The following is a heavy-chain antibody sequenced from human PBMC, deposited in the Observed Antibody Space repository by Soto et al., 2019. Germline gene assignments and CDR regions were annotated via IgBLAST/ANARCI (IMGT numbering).Heavy chain of an antibody. D-gene: IGHD6-19*01. Sequence: EVQLVESGGGLVQPGGSLRLSCAASEFTFSNYWMYWVRQAPGKGLVWVSRINSDGSTTSYADSVKGRFTISRDNAKNTLPLQMNSLRVEDTAVYYCARSHSSGLYYFDYLGQGTLVTGSS. CDR1: EFTFSNYW. J-gene: IGHJ4*02. CDR3: ARSHSSGLYYFDY. V-gene: IGHV3-74*01. CDR2: INSDGSTT.